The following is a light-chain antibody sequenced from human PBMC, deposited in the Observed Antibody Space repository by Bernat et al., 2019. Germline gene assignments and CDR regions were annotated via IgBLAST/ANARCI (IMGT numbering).Light chain of an antibody. CDR1: SSNIGNNY. CDR3: GTWDSSLSVLVV. V-gene: IGLV1-51*01. J-gene: IGLJ2*01. CDR2: DNN. Sequence: QSVLTQPPSVSAAPGQKVTISCSGSSSNIGNNYVSWYQQLPGTAPKLLIYDNNKRPSGIPDRLSGSKSGTSATLGITGLQTGDEADYYCGTWDSSLSVLVVFGGGTKLTVL.